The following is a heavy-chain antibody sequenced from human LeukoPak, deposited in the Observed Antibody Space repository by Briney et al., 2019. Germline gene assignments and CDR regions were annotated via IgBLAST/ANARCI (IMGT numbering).Heavy chain of an antibody. Sequence: PSETLSLTCTVSGGSISSSSYYWGWIRQPPGKGLEWIGSIYYTRSTYYNPSLKSRVTISVDTSKNQFSLKLTSVTAADTAVYFCVRLGGMATNPWGRGTLVTVSS. CDR2: IYYTRST. V-gene: IGHV4-39*01. J-gene: IGHJ5*02. CDR1: GGSISSSSYY. CDR3: VRLGGMATNP. D-gene: IGHD5-24*01.